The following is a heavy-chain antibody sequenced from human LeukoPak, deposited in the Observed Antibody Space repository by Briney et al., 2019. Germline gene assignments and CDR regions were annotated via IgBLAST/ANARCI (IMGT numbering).Heavy chain of an antibody. CDR2: IYSDGST. V-gene: IGHV3-53*01. Sequence: GGSLRLSCAASGFTVSSNYMSWVRQAPGKGLEWVSLIYSDGSTYYADSVKGRFSISRDNAKNTLYLQMNSLRAEDTAVYYCATAGNYRFDYWGQGTLVTVSS. CDR3: ATAGNYRFDY. CDR1: GFTVSSNY. J-gene: IGHJ4*02. D-gene: IGHD1-7*01.